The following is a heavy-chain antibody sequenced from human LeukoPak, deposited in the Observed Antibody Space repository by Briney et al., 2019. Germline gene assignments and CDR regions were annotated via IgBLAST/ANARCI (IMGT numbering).Heavy chain of an antibody. V-gene: IGHV3-21*01. CDR3: AREPAEYYYYYMDV. CDR2: ISSSSSSYI. CDR1: GFTFSSYS. J-gene: IGHJ6*03. Sequence: GGSLRLSCAASGFTFSSYSMNWVRQAPGKGLEWVSSISSSSSSYIYYADSVKGRFTISRDNAKNSLYLQMNSLRAEDTAVYYCAREPAEYYYYYMDVWGKGTTVAISS.